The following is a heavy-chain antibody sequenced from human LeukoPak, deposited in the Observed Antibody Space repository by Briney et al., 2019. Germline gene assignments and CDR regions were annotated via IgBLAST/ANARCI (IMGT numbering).Heavy chain of an antibody. D-gene: IGHD3-3*01. Sequence: GGSLRLSCAASGFTFSNYWMTWVRQAPGKGREWVANIKQDGSEKYYVDSVKGRFTISRDNAKNSLYLQMNSLRADDTAVYYCARDAFSRISIFGVVSDAFDIWGQGTMVTVSS. CDR3: ARDAFSRISIFGVVSDAFDI. CDR2: IKQDGSEK. V-gene: IGHV3-7*01. CDR1: GFTFSNYW. J-gene: IGHJ3*02.